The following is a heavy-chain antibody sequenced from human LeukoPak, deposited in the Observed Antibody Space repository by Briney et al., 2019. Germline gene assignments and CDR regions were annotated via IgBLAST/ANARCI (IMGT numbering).Heavy chain of an antibody. Sequence: PGGSLRLSCAASGFTFSSYAMHWVRQAPGKGLEWVAVISYDGSNKYYADSVKGRFTISRDNSKNTLYLQMNSLRAEDTAVYYCARSRGYSYGDYWSQGTLVTVSS. J-gene: IGHJ4*02. CDR2: ISYDGSNK. D-gene: IGHD5-18*01. V-gene: IGHV3-30*04. CDR3: ARSRGYSYGDY. CDR1: GFTFSSYA.